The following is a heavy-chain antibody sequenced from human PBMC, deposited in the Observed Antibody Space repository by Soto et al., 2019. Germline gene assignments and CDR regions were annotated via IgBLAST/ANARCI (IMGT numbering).Heavy chain of an antibody. D-gene: IGHD6-6*01. CDR1: GGSISSSSYY. Sequence: KPSETLSLTCTVSGGSISSSSYYWGWIRQPPGKGLEWIGSIYYSGSTYYNPSLKSRVTISVDTSKNQFSLKLSSVTAADTAVYYCARHGGPYEMYSSSSFDYWGQGTLVTVSS. V-gene: IGHV4-39*01. CDR2: IYYSGST. J-gene: IGHJ4*02. CDR3: ARHGGPYEMYSSSSFDY.